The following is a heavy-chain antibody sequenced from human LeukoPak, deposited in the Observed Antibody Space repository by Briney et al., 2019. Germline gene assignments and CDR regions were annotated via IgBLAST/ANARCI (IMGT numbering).Heavy chain of an antibody. CDR2: ISGSGLNT. V-gene: IGHV3-23*01. CDR3: SKVISDY. Sequence: PGGSLRLSCAASGFTFSSYAMSWVRQAPGKGLEWVSAISGSGLNTHYADSVKGRFTISRDNSKNTLYLQINNLRAEDTAIYYCSKVISDYWGQGTLVTVSS. CDR1: GFTFSSYA. J-gene: IGHJ4*02.